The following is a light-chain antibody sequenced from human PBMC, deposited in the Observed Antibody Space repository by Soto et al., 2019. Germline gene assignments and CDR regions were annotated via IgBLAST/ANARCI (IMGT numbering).Light chain of an antibody. CDR2: G. CDR3: QSYDSSLSRRWV. CDR1: SSNIGAGYT. Sequence: QSVLTQPPSVSGAPGQRVTISCTGSSSNIGAGYTVHWYQQLPGTAPKLLVAGNRPSGVPDRFSVSKSGASASLAITGLQAGDEADYYCQSYDSSLSRRWVFGGGTKLTVL. J-gene: IGLJ3*02. V-gene: IGLV1-40*01.